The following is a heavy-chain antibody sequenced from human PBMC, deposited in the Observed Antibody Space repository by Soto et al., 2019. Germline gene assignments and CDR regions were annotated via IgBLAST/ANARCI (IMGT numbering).Heavy chain of an antibody. J-gene: IGHJ3*02. CDR3: ARSPTYYDFRSDSYTPDVFDM. CDR1: GGSVTSYY. CDR2: IYYSGST. D-gene: IGHD3-3*01. Sequence: QVQLKESGPGLVKPSETLSLTCSVSGGSVTSYYWSWIRQPPGKGLEWIGYIYYSGSTKYNPSLKSRVTISVDTSNYQISLKLSSVCAADTAVYYCARSPTYYDFRSDSYTPDVFDMWGQGTMVTVSS. V-gene: IGHV4-59*02.